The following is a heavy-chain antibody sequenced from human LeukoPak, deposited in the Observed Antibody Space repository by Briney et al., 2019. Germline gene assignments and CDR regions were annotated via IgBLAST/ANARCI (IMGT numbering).Heavy chain of an antibody. J-gene: IGHJ6*03. D-gene: IGHD3-10*01. Sequence: SETLSLTCTVSGGSISSSSYYWGWIRQPPGKGLEWIGSIYYSGSTYYNPSLKSRVTISVDTSKNQFSLKLSSVTAADTAVYYCARTTGKTIYYMDVWGKGTTVTVSS. V-gene: IGHV4-39*01. CDR3: ARTTGKTIYYMDV. CDR1: GGSISSSSYY. CDR2: IYYSGST.